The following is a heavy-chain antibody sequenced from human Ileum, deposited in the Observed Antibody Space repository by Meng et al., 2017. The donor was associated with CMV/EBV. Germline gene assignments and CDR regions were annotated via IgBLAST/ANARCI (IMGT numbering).Heavy chain of an antibody. J-gene: IGHJ1*01. Sequence: HVKLHHGGACLLRPWETLAPPCAVSGEPLNGFFCSWIRQPPGRGLEWIGEVNNRGRTNYNPSLKSRLTISIDTSKRQLSLMVTSVTAADSAIYYCASGRLQFTPSALQHWGPGTLVTVSS. CDR2: VNNRGRT. CDR1: GEPLNGFF. D-gene: IGHD5-24*01. CDR3: ASGRLQFTPSALQH. V-gene: IGHV4-34*01.